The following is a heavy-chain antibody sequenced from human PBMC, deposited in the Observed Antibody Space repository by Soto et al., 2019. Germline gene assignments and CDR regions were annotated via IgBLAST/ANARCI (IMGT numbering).Heavy chain of an antibody. CDR1: GYTFTSYY. CDR2: INPSGGST. J-gene: IGHJ6*02. V-gene: IGHV1-46*01. Sequence: ASVKVSCKASGYTFTSYYMHWVRQAPGQGLEWMGIINPSGGSTSYAQKFQGRVTMTRDTSTSTVYMELSSLRSEDTAVYYCARDFTKLGYCSSTSCRSKYYGTDVWGQGTTVTVSS. CDR3: ARDFTKLGYCSSTSCRSKYYGTDV. D-gene: IGHD2-2*01.